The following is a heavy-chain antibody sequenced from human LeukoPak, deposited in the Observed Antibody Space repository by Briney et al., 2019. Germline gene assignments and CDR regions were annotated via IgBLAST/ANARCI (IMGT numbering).Heavy chain of an antibody. Sequence: GGSLRLSCAASGFTFSSYSMNWVRQAPAKGLEWVSSISSSSSYIYYADSVKGRFTISRDNAKNSLYLQMNSLRAEDTAVYYCARDGGREAFDIWGQGTMVTVSS. CDR1: GFTFSSYS. CDR2: ISSSSSYI. CDR3: ARDGGREAFDI. J-gene: IGHJ3*02. D-gene: IGHD3-10*01. V-gene: IGHV3-21*01.